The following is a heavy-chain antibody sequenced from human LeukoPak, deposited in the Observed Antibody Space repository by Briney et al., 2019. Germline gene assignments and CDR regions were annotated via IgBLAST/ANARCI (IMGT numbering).Heavy chain of an antibody. CDR2: IYYSGST. Sequence: SETLSLTCAVSGGSISSYYWSWIRQPPGKGLEWIGYIYYSGSTNYNPSLKSRVTISVDTSKNQFSLKLSSVTAADTAVYYCARHNPYGSGSYEDYGMDVWGQGTTVTVSS. CDR3: ARHNPYGSGSYEDYGMDV. CDR1: GGSISSYY. V-gene: IGHV4-59*08. J-gene: IGHJ6*02. D-gene: IGHD3-10*01.